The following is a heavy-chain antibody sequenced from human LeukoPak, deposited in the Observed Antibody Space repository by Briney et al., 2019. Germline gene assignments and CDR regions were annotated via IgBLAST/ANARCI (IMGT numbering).Heavy chain of an antibody. CDR3: ARLSGYSSGWLRGADAFDI. CDR2: INPNSGGT. CDR1: GYTFTGYY. V-gene: IGHV1-2*06. J-gene: IGHJ3*02. Sequence: VASVKVSCKASGYTFTGYYMHWVRQAPGQGLEWMGRINPNSGGTNYAQKFQGRVTMTRDTSINTAYMELSRLRSDDTAVYYCARLSGYSSGWLRGADAFDIWGQGTMVTVSS. D-gene: IGHD6-19*01.